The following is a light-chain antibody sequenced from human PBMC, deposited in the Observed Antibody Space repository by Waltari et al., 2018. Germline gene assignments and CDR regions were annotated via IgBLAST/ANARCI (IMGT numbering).Light chain of an antibody. CDR3: LQHNSYPFT. V-gene: IGKV1-17*01. Sequence: DIQMTQSPSSLSASVGDRVTITCRASQGIRVDLGWYQQKPGRAPKRLIYAASRLQSGVPSMFSVSGSGTEFTLTISSLEPEDFGTYYCLQHNSYPFTFGPGTKVDIK. CDR2: AAS. J-gene: IGKJ3*01. CDR1: QGIRVD.